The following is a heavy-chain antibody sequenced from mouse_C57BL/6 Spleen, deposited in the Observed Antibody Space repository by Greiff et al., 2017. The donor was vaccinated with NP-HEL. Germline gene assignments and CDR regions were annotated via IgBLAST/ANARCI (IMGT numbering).Heavy chain of an antibody. CDR3: ARYAYYGSSYGYFDV. Sequence: VQLKQSGAELVKPGASVKLSCTASGFNIKDYYMHWVKQRTEQGLEWIGRIDPEDGETKYAPKFQGTATITADTSYNTAYLQLSSLTSEDTAVYYCARYAYYGSSYGYFDVWGTGTTVTVSS. CDR1: GFNIKDYY. J-gene: IGHJ1*03. D-gene: IGHD1-1*01. V-gene: IGHV14-2*01. CDR2: IDPEDGET.